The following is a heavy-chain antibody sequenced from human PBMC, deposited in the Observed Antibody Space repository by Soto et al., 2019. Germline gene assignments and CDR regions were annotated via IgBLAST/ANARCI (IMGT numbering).Heavy chain of an antibody. Sequence: PSETLSLTCTVSGGSISSYYWSWIRQPLGKGLEWIGYIYYSGSTNYNPSLKSRVTISVDTSKNQFSLKLSSVTAADTAVYYCARHGVRYFDWPLFDYWGQGTLVTVS. D-gene: IGHD3-9*01. J-gene: IGHJ4*02. CDR3: ARHGVRYFDWPLFDY. CDR2: IYYSGST. CDR1: GGSISSYY. V-gene: IGHV4-59*08.